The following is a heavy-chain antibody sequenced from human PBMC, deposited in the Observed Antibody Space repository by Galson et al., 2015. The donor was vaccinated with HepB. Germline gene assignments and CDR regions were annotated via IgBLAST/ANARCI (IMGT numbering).Heavy chain of an antibody. CDR2: INHSGST. Sequence: SETLSLTCAVYGGSFSGYYWSWIRQPPGKGLEWIGEINHSGSTNYNPSLKSRVTISVDTSKNQFSLKLSSVTAADTAVYYCARSFLATKYNWFDPWGQGTLVTVSS. CDR3: ARSFLATKYNWFDP. CDR1: GGSFSGYY. J-gene: IGHJ5*02. V-gene: IGHV4-34*01. D-gene: IGHD3-3*01.